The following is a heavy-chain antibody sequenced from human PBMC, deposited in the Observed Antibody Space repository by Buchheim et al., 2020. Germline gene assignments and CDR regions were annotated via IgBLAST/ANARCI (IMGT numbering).Heavy chain of an antibody. V-gene: IGHV4-59*01. Sequence: QVQLQESGPGLVKASETLSLTCTVSGGSMTSYYRNWIRQPPGNGLEWIGLIYDTGSTTYSPSLKSRVSISVDTSKNQFSLKLSSVTAADTAVYYCVRGDDYDNYTMDVWGQGTT. CDR3: VRGDDYDNYTMDV. J-gene: IGHJ6*02. CDR2: IYDTGST. CDR1: GGSMTSYY.